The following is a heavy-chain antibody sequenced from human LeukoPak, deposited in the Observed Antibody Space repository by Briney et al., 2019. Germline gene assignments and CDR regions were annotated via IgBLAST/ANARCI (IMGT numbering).Heavy chain of an antibody. D-gene: IGHD6-13*01. V-gene: IGHV3-74*01. Sequence: PGGTLRLSCAASGFTLSDYWMHWVRHGPGKGLVWVSRINPDGSSTNDADFVKGRFTISRDNAKNTLNLQMNSLRAEDTAVYYCVRSAAVLPFDYWGQGIPVTVSS. CDR1: GFTLSDYW. J-gene: IGHJ4*02. CDR2: INPDGSST. CDR3: VRSAAVLPFDY.